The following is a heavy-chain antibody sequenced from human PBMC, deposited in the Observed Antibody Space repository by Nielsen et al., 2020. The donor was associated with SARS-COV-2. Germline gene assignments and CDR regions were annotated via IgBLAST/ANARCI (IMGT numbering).Heavy chain of an antibody. CDR3: ARGAVAGASSLDY. CDR2: ISYEGSYK. J-gene: IGHJ4*02. D-gene: IGHD6-19*01. Sequence: GESLKISCAASGFSISNYALHWVRQAPGKGLEWVAMISYEGSYKYYADSVTGRFAISRENSRNTVFLQMNSLTTDDTAVYYCARGAVAGASSLDYWGQGTLVTVSS. CDR1: GFSISNYA. V-gene: IGHV3-30*09.